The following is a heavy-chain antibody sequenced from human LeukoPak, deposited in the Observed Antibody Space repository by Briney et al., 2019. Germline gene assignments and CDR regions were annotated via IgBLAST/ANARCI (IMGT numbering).Heavy chain of an antibody. CDR1: GSSISTYY. CDR2: LFNSGST. Sequence: SETLSLTCTVSGSSISTYYWSWIRQPPGKGLEWIGYLFNSGSTNYNPSLRSRVTISVDTSKNQFSLKLSSVTAADTAVYYCARRPYDSSGYPFDYWGQGTLVTVSS. V-gene: IGHV4-59*01. CDR3: ARRPYDSSGYPFDY. D-gene: IGHD3-22*01. J-gene: IGHJ4*02.